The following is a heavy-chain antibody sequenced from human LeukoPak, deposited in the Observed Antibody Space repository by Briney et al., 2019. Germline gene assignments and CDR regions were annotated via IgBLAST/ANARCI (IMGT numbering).Heavy chain of an antibody. CDR1: GASISSFY. V-gene: IGHV4-4*07. J-gene: IGHJ4*02. CDR2: IYSSGNT. CDR3: ARYLVDWGSLQYYFEY. D-gene: IGHD7-27*01. Sequence: EPSETLSLTCIVSGASISSFYWSWIRQPAGKGLEWIVRIYSSGNTNHNPSHESRVTMSVDTSKNHFSLKLSSVTAADTGVYFCARYLVDWGSLQYYFEYWGQGNLVTVSS.